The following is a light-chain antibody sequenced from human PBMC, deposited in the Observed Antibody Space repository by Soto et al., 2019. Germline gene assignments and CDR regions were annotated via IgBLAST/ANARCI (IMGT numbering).Light chain of an antibody. CDR3: QQYGSSPYT. Sequence: EILLTQSPGTLSLSPGERATLSCRASQSVRNSYLAWYQQKPGQAPRLLIYGASGRATGIPDRFSGSGSGTDFTLTISSLEPEDFAVYYCQQYGSSPYTFGQGTKLEI. CDR1: QSVRNSY. J-gene: IGKJ2*01. V-gene: IGKV3-20*01. CDR2: GAS.